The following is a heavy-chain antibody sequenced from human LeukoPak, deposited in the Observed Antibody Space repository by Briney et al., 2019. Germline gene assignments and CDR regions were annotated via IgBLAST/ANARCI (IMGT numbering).Heavy chain of an antibody. J-gene: IGHJ5*02. V-gene: IGHV1-2*02. CDR1: GYTFTGYY. CDR3: ARDRVEQQYWSDP. CDR2: INPNSGGT. Sequence: ASVKVSCKASGYTFTGYYMHWVRQAPGQGLEWMGWINPNSGGTNYAQKFQGRVTMTRDTSISTAYMELSRLRSDDTAVYYCARDRVEQQYWSDPWGQGTLVTVSS. D-gene: IGHD6-13*01.